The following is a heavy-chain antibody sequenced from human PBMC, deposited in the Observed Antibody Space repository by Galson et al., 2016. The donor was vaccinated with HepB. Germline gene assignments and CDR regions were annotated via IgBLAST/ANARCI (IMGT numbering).Heavy chain of an antibody. V-gene: IGHV3-33*06. D-gene: IGHD2-2*02. J-gene: IGHJ6*02. CDR3: AKDLQVPAAIEGMDV. Sequence: SLRLSCAASRFTFSRYGMHWVRQAPGKGLEWVAGIWYDGSNKYYADSVKGRFTISRDNSKNTLFLLMNSLRPEDTAVYYCAKDLQVPAAIEGMDVRGQGTTVTVS. CDR2: IWYDGSNK. CDR1: RFTFSRYG.